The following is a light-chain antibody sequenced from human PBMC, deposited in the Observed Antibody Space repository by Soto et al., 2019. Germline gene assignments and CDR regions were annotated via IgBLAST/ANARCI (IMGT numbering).Light chain of an antibody. CDR3: QGWDSTSDHVV. V-gene: IGLV3-21*02. Sequence: SYELTQPPSVSVAPGQTARITCGGNNIGSKSVYWYQQKPGQAPVLVVYDDCDRPSGIPERFSGSNSGSTATLTISGVEAGDEAEYYCQGWDSTSDHVVFGGGTKATVL. CDR1: NIGSKS. J-gene: IGLJ2*01. CDR2: DDC.